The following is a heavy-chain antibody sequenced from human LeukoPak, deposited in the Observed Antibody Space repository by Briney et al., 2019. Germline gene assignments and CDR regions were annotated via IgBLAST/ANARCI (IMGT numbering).Heavy chain of an antibody. CDR1: GGSFSGYY. CDR3: ARGRMAGQSDY. V-gene: IGHV4-34*01. D-gene: IGHD2-8*01. J-gene: IGHJ4*02. CDR2: INHSGST. Sequence: PSETLSLTCAVYGGSFSGYYWSWIRQPPGKGLEWIGEINHSGSTNYNPSLKSRVTMSVDTSKNQFSLKLSSVTAADTAVYYCARGRMAGQSDYWGQGTLVTVSS.